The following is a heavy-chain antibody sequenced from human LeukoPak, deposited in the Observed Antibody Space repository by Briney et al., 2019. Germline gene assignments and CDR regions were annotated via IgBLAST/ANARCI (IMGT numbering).Heavy chain of an antibody. D-gene: IGHD3-22*01. J-gene: IGHJ3*01. CDR1: GGSISSYY. Sequence: PSETLSLTCSVSGGSISSYYWSWIRQPPGKGLEWIGNIFYTGSTKYNPSLKSRVTISVDTSKNQISLKLSSVTAADTAMYYCARSAHHYYDSASYGVAFDVWGQGTMVTVSS. CDR2: IFYTGST. V-gene: IGHV4-59*01. CDR3: ARSAHHYYDSASYGVAFDV.